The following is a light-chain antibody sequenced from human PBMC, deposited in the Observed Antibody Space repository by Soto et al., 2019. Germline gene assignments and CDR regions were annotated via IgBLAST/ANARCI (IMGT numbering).Light chain of an antibody. CDR3: QQSYSTPLT. CDR1: QSVSSN. Sequence: EIVMTQSPATLSVSPGERATLSCRASQSVSSNLAWYQQKPGQAPRLLIYGASTRATGIPARFGGSGSGTDFTLTISSLQPEDFATYYCQQSYSTPLTFGQGTKVDIK. CDR2: GAS. V-gene: IGKV3-15*01. J-gene: IGKJ1*01.